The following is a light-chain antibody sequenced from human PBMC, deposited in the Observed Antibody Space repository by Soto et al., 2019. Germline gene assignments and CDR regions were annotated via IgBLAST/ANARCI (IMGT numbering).Light chain of an antibody. CDR2: DVT. V-gene: IGLV2-11*01. Sequence: HYAPTQPRSVSGSPGQSVTISCTGTSSDVGGDKYVAWYQQHPGKAPKLMIYDVTKRPSGVPDRFSGSKSGNTASLTISGLQAEDEADYYCCSYVGNYIYVFGTGTKLTVL. CDR1: SSDVGGDKY. J-gene: IGLJ1*01. CDR3: CSYVGNYIYV.